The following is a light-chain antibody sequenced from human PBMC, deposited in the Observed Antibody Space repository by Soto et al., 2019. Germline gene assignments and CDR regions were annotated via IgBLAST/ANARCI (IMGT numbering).Light chain of an antibody. J-gene: IGKJ2*01. CDR2: NVS. CDR1: QSFVYSDGKTY. Sequence: DVVMTQSPLSLPVTLGQPASISCRSSQSFVYSDGKTYLNWFQQRPGQSPRRLIYNVSNWDSGVPAIFSGSGSGTDFTLTISRVEAEDVAVYYCMQGTHWPPYTFGQGTKLEIK. V-gene: IGKV2D-30*01. CDR3: MQGTHWPPYT.